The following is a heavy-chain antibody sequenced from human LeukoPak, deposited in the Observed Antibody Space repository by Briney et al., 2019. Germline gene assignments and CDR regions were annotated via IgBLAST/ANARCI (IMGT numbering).Heavy chain of an antibody. V-gene: IGHV1-2*02. D-gene: IGHD5-12*01. J-gene: IGHJ4*02. CDR1: GYTFTGYY. CDR3: ARVCSGYDCPFDY. CDR2: INPNSGGT. Sequence: ASVKVSCKASGYTFTGYYMHWVRQAPGQGLEWMGWINPNSGGTNYAQKFQGRVTMTRDTSISTAYMELSRLRSGDTAVYYCARVCSGYDCPFDYWGQGTLVTVSS.